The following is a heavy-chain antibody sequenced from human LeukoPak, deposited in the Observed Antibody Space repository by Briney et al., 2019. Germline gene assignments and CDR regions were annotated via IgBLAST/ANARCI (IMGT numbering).Heavy chain of an antibody. V-gene: IGHV3-23*01. CDR3: ASDGAKFGALTYYYYYMDV. D-gene: IGHD3-10*01. CDR1: GLTFSSYA. J-gene: IGHJ6*03. Sequence: GGSLRLSCAFSGLTFSSYAMTWVRQAPGKGLEWVSAVSGGGGSTYYADSVRGRFTISRDNSKNTLYLQMNSLKAEATAVYYCASDGAKFGALTYYYYYMDVWGKGTTVTVSS. CDR2: VSGGGGST.